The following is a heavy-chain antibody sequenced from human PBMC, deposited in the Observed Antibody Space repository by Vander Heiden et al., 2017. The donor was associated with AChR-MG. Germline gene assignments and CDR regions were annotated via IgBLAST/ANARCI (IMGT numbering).Heavy chain of an antibody. CDR2: ISEDGATT. D-gene: IGHD3-3*01. Sequence: EVQLLSSGGGVVQPGRSLRLSCTASGFTFSCFAITWVLPDPGKRLGWVSGISEDGATTYYADSVKGRFTISRDNSKNTLSLQMNSLRVEDTAIYYCAKDLWSGFFDFWGQGALVTVSS. J-gene: IGHJ4*02. CDR1: GFTFSCFA. CDR3: AKDLWSGFFDF. V-gene: IGHV3-23*01.